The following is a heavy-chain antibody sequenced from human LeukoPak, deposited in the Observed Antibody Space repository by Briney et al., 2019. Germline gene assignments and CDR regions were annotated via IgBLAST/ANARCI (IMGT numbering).Heavy chain of an antibody. CDR1: GFTFSYYW. D-gene: IGHD3-10*01. CDR2: IDGDGSST. CDR3: ARDYSYSYDS. J-gene: IGHJ4*02. V-gene: IGHV3-74*01. Sequence: GGSLRLSCAASGFTFSYYWMHWVRQAPGKGLVWVSRIDGDGSSTTYADSVKGRFTISRDNAKNTLFLQMNSLRAEDTAVYYCARDYSYSYDSWGQGALVTVSA.